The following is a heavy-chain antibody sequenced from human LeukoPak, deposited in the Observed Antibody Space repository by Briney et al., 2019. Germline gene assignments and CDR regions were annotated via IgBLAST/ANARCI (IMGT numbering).Heavy chain of an antibody. D-gene: IGHD3-10*01. CDR1: GYTLTELS. J-gene: IGHJ6*02. CDR2: FDPEDGET. V-gene: IGHV1-24*01. CDR3: ATDRAPYGSGIYYYGMDV. Sequence: SVKVSCKVSGYTLTELSMHWVRQAPGKGLEWMGGFDPEDGETIYAQKFQGRVTMTEDTSTDTAYMELSSLRSEDTAVYYCATDRAPYGSGIYYYGMDVWGQGTTVTVSS.